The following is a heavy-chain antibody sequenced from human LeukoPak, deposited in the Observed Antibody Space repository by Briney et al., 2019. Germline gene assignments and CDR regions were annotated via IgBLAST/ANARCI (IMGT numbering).Heavy chain of an antibody. CDR1: GYTFTSYY. Sequence: ASVKVSCKASGYTFTSYYMHWVPQAPGQEPEWMGIINPNCGSTSYAQKFQGRVSMTRDMSTSTVYMELSCLRSEDAAVYYCARDRRIAARPGYYFDYWGQGTLVTVSS. V-gene: IGHV1-46*01. CDR2: INPNCGST. CDR3: ARDRRIAARPGYYFDY. J-gene: IGHJ4*02. D-gene: IGHD6-6*01.